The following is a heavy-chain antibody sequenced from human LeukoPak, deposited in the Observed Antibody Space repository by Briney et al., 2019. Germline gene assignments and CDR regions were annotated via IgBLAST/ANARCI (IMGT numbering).Heavy chain of an antibody. J-gene: IGHJ6*04. CDR3: ARGLRLPSRSSPAVPHL. CDR2: ISHSGTT. CDR1: GGSISSYY. Sequence: PSETLSLTCTVSGGSISSYYWSWIRQPPGKGLEWIGEISHSGTTNYNPSLKSRVTISVDTSKNQFSLRLSAVTAADTAVYHCARGLRLPSRSSPAVPHLWGKGTTVTVSA. V-gene: IGHV4-34*01. D-gene: IGHD2-2*01.